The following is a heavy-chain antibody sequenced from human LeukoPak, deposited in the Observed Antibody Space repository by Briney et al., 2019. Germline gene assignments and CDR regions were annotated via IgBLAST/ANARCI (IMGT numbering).Heavy chain of an antibody. Sequence: ASVKVSCKASGGTFSSYAISWVRQAPGQGPEWMGWISAYNGNTNYAQKLQGRVTMTTDTSTSTAYMELRSLRSDDTAVYYCARAALTIFGVVISLGYYGMDVWGQGTTVTVSS. CDR2: ISAYNGNT. D-gene: IGHD3-3*01. CDR1: GGTFSSYA. V-gene: IGHV1-18*01. J-gene: IGHJ6*02. CDR3: ARAALTIFGVVISLGYYGMDV.